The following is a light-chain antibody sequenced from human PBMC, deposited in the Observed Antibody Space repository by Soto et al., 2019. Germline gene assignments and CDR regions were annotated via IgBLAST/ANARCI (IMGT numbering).Light chain of an antibody. CDR1: QSVSSN. CDR3: QQYGSSTYT. V-gene: IGKV3-15*01. Sequence: EIVMTQSPATLSVSLGERATLSCRASQSVSSNLAWYKQKPGQPPSLLIYGASARATGIPARFSGSGSGTEFTLTISSLQSEDFAVYYCQQYGSSTYTFGQGTKVEIK. CDR2: GAS. J-gene: IGKJ2*01.